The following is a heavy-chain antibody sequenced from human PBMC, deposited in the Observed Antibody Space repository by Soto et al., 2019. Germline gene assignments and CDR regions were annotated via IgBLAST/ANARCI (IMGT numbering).Heavy chain of an antibody. CDR2: INPNSGGT. CDR3: ARARAYCTNGVCYPGGMDV. Sequence: ASVKVSCKASGYTFTGYYMHWVRQAPGQGLEWMGLINPNSGGTNYAQKFQGRVTMTRDTSISTAYMELSRLRSDDTAVYYCARARAYCTNGVCYPGGMDVWGQGTTVT. CDR1: GYTFTGYY. V-gene: IGHV1-2*02. J-gene: IGHJ6*02. D-gene: IGHD2-8*01.